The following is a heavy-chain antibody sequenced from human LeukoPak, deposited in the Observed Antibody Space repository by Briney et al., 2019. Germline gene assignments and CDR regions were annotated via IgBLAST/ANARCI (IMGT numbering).Heavy chain of an antibody. J-gene: IGHJ6*03. CDR2: IYYSGST. V-gene: IGHV4-59*11. Sequence: SETLSLTCTVSGGSISSHYWSWIRQPPGKGLEWIGYIYYSGSTNYNPSLKSRVTISVDTSKNQFSLKLSSVTAADTAVYYCARDRVVRAWRAPDYYMDVWGKGTTVTVSS. D-gene: IGHD1-26*01. CDR3: ARDRVVRAWRAPDYYMDV. CDR1: GGSISSHY.